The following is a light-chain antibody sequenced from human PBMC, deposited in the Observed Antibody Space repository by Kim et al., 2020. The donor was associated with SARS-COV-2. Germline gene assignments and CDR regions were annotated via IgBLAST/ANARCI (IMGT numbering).Light chain of an antibody. CDR2: QDN. V-gene: IGLV3-1*01. Sequence: SYELTQPPSVSVSPGQTANISCSGDELGDKYACWYHQKPGQSPVLVVFQDNKRPSGIPERFSGSNSGNTATLTISGTQAMDEGDYYCQTWDRTTVVFGGGTKLTVL. CDR1: ELGDKY. J-gene: IGLJ3*02. CDR3: QTWDRTTVV.